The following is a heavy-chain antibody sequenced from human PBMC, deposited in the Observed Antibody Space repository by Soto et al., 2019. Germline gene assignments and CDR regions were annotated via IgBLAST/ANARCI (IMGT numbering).Heavy chain of an antibody. D-gene: IGHD4-17*01. CDR3: ARIPYGDYVDWFDP. J-gene: IGHJ5*02. CDR2: IYYSGNT. CDR1: GGSISNIIYY. V-gene: IGHV4-39*01. Sequence: QLQLQESGPGLVKPSETLSLTCAVSGGSISNIIYYWGWIRQPPGKGLEWIGSIYYSGNTYYNPSLKIQVPITLNQLKDPFSPEPNPGCAADTAVYYCARIPYGDYVDWFDPWGQGTLVTVSS.